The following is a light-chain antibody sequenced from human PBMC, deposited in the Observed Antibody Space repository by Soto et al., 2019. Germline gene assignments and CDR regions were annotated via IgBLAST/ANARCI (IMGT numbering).Light chain of an antibody. CDR1: QSLLHSNGYNY. CDR2: LGS. J-gene: IGKJ4*01. V-gene: IGKV2-28*01. Sequence: IVMTQSPLSLPVTPGEPASISCRSSQSLLHSNGYNYVDWYLQKPGQSPQLLIHLGSNRASGVPDRFSGSGSGTEVTLKINRVEAEDVGLYFCMQAQQTPLTFGGGTKVEIK. CDR3: MQAQQTPLT.